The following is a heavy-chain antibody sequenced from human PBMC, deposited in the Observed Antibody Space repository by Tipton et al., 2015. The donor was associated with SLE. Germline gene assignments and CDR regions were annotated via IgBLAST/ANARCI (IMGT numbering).Heavy chain of an antibody. J-gene: IGHJ3*02. Sequence: TLSLTCAVSGYSIISDYWWGWIRQTPGKGLQWIGNIYHRGNSYYKPSLKSRATISIDTSNNHFSLRLTSVTAADTAVYYCARDLKTTVTTFAFDIWGQGTMVTVSS. CDR3: ARDLKTTVTTFAFDI. CDR1: GYSIISDYW. CDR2: IYHRGNS. V-gene: IGHV4-38-2*02. D-gene: IGHD4-17*01.